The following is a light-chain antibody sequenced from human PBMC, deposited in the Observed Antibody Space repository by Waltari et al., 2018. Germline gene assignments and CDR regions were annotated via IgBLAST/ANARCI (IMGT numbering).Light chain of an antibody. CDR1: SSDVGVYNY. Sequence: QSALTQPASVSGSPGQSITISCTGTSSDVGVYNYVSWYQQHPGKAPKLMIYEVINRPSVLSTLFSGSKSGNTASLTISGLQAEDDADYYCSSYTSSSTWVFGGGTKLTVL. V-gene: IGLV2-14*01. CDR3: SSYTSSSTWV. J-gene: IGLJ3*02. CDR2: EVI.